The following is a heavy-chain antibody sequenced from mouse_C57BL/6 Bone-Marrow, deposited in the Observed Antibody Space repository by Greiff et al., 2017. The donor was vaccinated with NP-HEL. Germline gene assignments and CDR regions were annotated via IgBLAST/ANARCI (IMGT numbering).Heavy chain of an antibody. CDR2: IRYDGSN. Sequence: VQLKESGPGLVKPSQSLSLTCSVTGNSITSGYYWNWIRQFPGNKLEWMGYIRYDGSNNYNPSLKNRISITRDTSKNQFFLKLNSVTTEDTATYYCAREGGYYGSPFAYWGQGTLVTVSA. V-gene: IGHV3-6*01. CDR1: GNSITSGYY. J-gene: IGHJ3*01. D-gene: IGHD1-1*01. CDR3: AREGGYYGSPFAY.